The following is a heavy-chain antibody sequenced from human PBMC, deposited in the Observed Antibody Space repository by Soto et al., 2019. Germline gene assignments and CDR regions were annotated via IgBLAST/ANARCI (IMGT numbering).Heavy chain of an antibody. J-gene: IGHJ5*02. CDR1: GGSISSYY. CDR3: ARMGSGSGSYGRGNWFDP. V-gene: IGHV4-59*01. CDR2: IYYSGST. Sequence: SETLSLTCTVSGGSISSYYWSWTRQPPGKGLEWIGYIYYSGSTNYNPSLKSRVTISVDTSKNQFSLKLSSVTAADTAVYYCARMGSGSGSYGRGNWFDPWGQGTLVTVSS. D-gene: IGHD1-26*01.